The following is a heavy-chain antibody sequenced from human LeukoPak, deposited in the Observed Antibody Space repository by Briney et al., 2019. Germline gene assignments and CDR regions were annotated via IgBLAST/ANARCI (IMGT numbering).Heavy chain of an antibody. Sequence: SETLALTCTVSGGSISSYYWSWIRQPPGKGLEWIGYIYYSGSTNYNPSLKSRVTISVDTSKNQFSLKLSSVTAADTAGYYCARGGIRYYDILTGYLAFFDYWGQGTLVTVSS. V-gene: IGHV4-59*08. J-gene: IGHJ4*02. CDR3: ARGGIRYYDILTGYLAFFDY. CDR2: IYYSGST. CDR1: GGSISSYY. D-gene: IGHD3-9*01.